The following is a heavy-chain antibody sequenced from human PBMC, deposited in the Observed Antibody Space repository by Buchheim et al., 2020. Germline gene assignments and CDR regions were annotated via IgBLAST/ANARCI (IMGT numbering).Heavy chain of an antibody. CDR1: GFPFNTFW. V-gene: IGHV3-74*01. CDR2: IKGDVSNT. J-gene: IGHJ4*02. D-gene: IGHD3-9*01. Sequence: EVLLVEFGGGLVQPGGPLRLSCAASGFPFNTFWLHWVRQAPGKGLEWVSLIKGDVSNTNHAESVRGRFTISRDNAKNTLHLQMNSLRAEDTAVYYCARDQSYNIFLWGQGTL. CDR3: ARDQSYNIFL.